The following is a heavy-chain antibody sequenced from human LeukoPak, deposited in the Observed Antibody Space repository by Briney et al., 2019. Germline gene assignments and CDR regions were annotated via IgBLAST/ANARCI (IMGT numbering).Heavy chain of an antibody. D-gene: IGHD3-22*01. CDR2: IYYSGST. V-gene: IGHV4-59*01. Sequence: SETLSLTCTVSGGSISSYYWSWIRQPPGKGLEWIGYIYYSGSTNYNPSLKSRVTISVDTSKNQFSLKLSSVTAADTAVYYCASLASYYDSSGYRWARGGWFDPWGQGTLVTVSS. CDR1: GGSISSYY. J-gene: IGHJ5*02. CDR3: ASLASYYDSSGYRWARGGWFDP.